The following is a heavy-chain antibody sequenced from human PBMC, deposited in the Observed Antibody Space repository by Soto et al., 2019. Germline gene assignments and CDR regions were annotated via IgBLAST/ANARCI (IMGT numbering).Heavy chain of an antibody. D-gene: IGHD4-17*01. V-gene: IGHV1-8*01. CDR1: GYTFTSYD. CDR2: MNPNSGNT. Sequence: QVQLVQSGAEVKKPGASVKVSCKASGYTFTSYDINWVRQATGQGLEYLGWMNPNSGNTAYVQKFQSRVTMTWATYITAASTELSSLRSEDTAVYFCARGIKYGAYSRWFDPWGQGTMVTLSP. CDR3: ARGIKYGAYSRWFDP. J-gene: IGHJ5*02.